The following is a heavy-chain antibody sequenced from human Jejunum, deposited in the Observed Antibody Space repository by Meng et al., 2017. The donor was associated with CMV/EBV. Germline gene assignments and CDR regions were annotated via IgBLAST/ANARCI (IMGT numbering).Heavy chain of an antibody. D-gene: IGHD2-8*01. CDR2: VSSVSSYT. CDR3: ARDRYCTNGVCYTHFDS. J-gene: IGHJ4*02. V-gene: IGHV3-11*06. Sequence: QVQLVEAGAGLVKPGGSRGLSCPASGFTFDDYYMNWIRQAPGKGLEWVSSVSSVSSYTNYADSVKGRFTISRDNAKNSLYLQMNSLRAEDTAVYYCARDRYCTNGVCYTHFDSWGQGTLVTVSS. CDR1: GFTFDDYY.